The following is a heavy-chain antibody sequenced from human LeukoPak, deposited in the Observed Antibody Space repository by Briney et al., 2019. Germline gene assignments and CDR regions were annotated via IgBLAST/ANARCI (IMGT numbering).Heavy chain of an antibody. CDR2: ISYDGSNK. D-gene: IGHD3-10*02. Sequence: GRSLRLSCAASGFTFSSYAMHWVRQAPGKGLEWVAVISYDGSNKYYADSVKGRFTISRDNSKNTLYLQMNSLRAEDTAVYYCAKESRTMLWRAFDIWGQGTMVTVSS. CDR3: AKESRTMLWRAFDI. CDR1: GFTFSSYA. J-gene: IGHJ3*02. V-gene: IGHV3-30-3*01.